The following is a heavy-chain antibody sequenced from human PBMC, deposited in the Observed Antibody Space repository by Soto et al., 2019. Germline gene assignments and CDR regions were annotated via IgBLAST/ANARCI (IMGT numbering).Heavy chain of an antibody. J-gene: IGHJ6*02. D-gene: IGHD5-18*01. V-gene: IGHV4-34*01. CDR3: ARGGYSYGYGMDV. CDR1: GGSFSGYY. CDR2: INHSGST. Sequence: PSETLSLTCAVYGGSFSGYYWSWIRQPPGKGLEWIGEINHSGSTNYNPSLKSRVTISVDTSKNQFSLKLSSVTAADAAVYCCARGGYSYGYGMDVWGQGTTVTVSS.